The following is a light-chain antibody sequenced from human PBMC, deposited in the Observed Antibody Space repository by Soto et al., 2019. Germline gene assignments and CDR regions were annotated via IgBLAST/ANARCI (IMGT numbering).Light chain of an antibody. CDR3: RSYNNRSNRV. J-gene: IGLJ1*01. CDR1: SSDVGGYNY. Sequence: XSVLTQPSSGAWAPGQAITISCTGTSSDVGGYNYVSWYQQHPGKAPKLMIYEVSNRPSGVSNRFSGSKSGNTASLTISGVKDEDEADYYCRSYNNRSNRVFGNGTTVPVL. CDR2: EVS. V-gene: IGLV2-14*01.